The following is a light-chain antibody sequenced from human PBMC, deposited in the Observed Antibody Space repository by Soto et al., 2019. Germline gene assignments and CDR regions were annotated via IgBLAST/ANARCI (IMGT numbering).Light chain of an antibody. CDR1: QSVSSY. Sequence: EILLTQSPATLSLSPGERATLSCRASQSVSSYLAWYQQKPGQAPRLLIYDASNRATGIPARFSGSGSGTDFTLTISSLEPEDFSVYYCQQRINCSPGITFGQVTRLGI. J-gene: IGKJ5*01. V-gene: IGKV3-11*01. CDR3: QQRINCSPGIT. CDR2: DAS.